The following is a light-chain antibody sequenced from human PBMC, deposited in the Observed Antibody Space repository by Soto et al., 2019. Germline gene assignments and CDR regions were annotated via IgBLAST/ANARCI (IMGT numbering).Light chain of an antibody. CDR1: HSIDTW. V-gene: IGKV1-5*01. Sequence: DIQMTQSPSSLSASVGDRVTITCRASHSIDTWLAWYQQRPGKAPNLLIYDASSLASGVPSRFSGGGSGTDFTLTISSLQPDDFATYYCQQYNTYSTFGQGTRLEIK. J-gene: IGKJ5*01. CDR3: QQYNTYST. CDR2: DAS.